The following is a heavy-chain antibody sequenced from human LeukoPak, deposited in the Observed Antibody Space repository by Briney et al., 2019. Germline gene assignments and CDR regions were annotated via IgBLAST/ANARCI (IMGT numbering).Heavy chain of an antibody. J-gene: IGHJ4*02. V-gene: IGHV1-2*02. D-gene: IGHD3-22*01. Sequence: EASVKVSCKASGYTFTGYYMHWVRQAPGQGLEWMGWINPDSGGTKYAQKFQGRVTMTRDTSVSTAYMELSRLRSDDTAVYYCAWSSGYYEKLVYWGQGTLVTVSS. CDR2: INPDSGGT. CDR3: AWSSGYYEKLVY. CDR1: GYTFTGYY.